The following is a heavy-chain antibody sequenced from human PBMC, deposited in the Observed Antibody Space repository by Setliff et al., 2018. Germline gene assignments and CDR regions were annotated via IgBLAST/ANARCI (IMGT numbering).Heavy chain of an antibody. Sequence: GASLTLSCKGSGYSFTDYWIGWVRQMPGEGLEWMGIIHPSNSDTVYSPSFQGQVTISADRSITTAYLQWSSLKASDTAIYYCARNRVALYDAFDIWGQGTMVTVSS. CDR3: ARNRVALYDAFDI. CDR1: GYSFTDYW. CDR2: IHPSNSDT. V-gene: IGHV5-51*01. D-gene: IGHD5-12*01. J-gene: IGHJ3*02.